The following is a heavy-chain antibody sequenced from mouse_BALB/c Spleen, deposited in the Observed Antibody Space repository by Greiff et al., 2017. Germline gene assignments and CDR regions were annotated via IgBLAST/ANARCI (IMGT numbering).Heavy chain of an antibody. CDR2: IDTSDSYT. J-gene: IGHJ4*01. CDR3: ARRYYGSSYYAMDD. CDR1: GYTFTDYW. V-gene: IGHV1-69*01. D-gene: IGHD1-1*01. Sequence: QVQLQQPGAELVMPGASVKMSCKASGYTFTDYWMHWVKQRPGQGLEWIGAIDTSDSYTSYNQKFKGKATLTVDESSSTAYMQLSSLTSEDSAVYDCARRYYGSSYYAMDDWGQGTSVTVSS.